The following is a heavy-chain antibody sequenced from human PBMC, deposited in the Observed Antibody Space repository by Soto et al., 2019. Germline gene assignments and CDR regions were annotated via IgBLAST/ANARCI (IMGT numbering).Heavy chain of an antibody. Sequence: VSCKASGYTFTSSGISWVRQAPGQMLSWMGWISAYNGNTNYAQKLQGRVTMTTDTSTSTAYMELRSLRSDDTAVYYCAREGPSYCSGGSCYIERDWFEPWGQGTLVTVSS. CDR3: AREGPSYCSGGSCYIERDWFEP. J-gene: IGHJ5*02. CDR1: GYTFTSSG. CDR2: ISAYNGNT. D-gene: IGHD2-15*01. V-gene: IGHV1-18*01.